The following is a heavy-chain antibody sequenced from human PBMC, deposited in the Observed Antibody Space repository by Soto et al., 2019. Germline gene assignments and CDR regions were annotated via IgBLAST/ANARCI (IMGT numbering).Heavy chain of an antibody. CDR1: GFTFSNAW. V-gene: IGHV3-15*01. J-gene: IGHJ6*03. CDR2: IKSKTDGGTT. Sequence: GGSLRLSCAASGFTFSNAWMSWVRQAPGKGLEWVGRIKSKTDGGTTDYAAPVKGRFTISRDDSKNTLYLQMNSLKTEDTAVYYCTTGARGYYGSGSASPKPNYYYYYMDVWGKGTTVTVSS. D-gene: IGHD3-10*01. CDR3: TTGARGYYGSGSASPKPNYYYYYMDV.